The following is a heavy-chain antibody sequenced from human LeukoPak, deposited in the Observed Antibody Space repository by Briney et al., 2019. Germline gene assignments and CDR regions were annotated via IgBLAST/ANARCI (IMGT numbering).Heavy chain of an antibody. J-gene: IGHJ4*02. Sequence: GGSLRLSCTASGFAFGGYAMSWVRQAPGKGLEWVGFIRSKAYGGTTEYAASVKGRFTISRDDSKSIAYLQMNSLKTEDTAVYYCTGAPPNYGGNSYDYWGQGTLVTVSS. CDR3: TGAPPNYGGNSYDY. D-gene: IGHD4-23*01. CDR2: IRSKAYGGTT. V-gene: IGHV3-49*04. CDR1: GFAFGGYA.